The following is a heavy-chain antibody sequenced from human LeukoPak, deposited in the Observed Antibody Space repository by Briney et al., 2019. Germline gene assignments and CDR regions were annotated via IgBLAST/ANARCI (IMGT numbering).Heavy chain of an antibody. CDR3: AKARHDSSGFNAGD. CDR1: GFTFSSYA. D-gene: IGHD3-22*01. CDR2: ISGSGGST. J-gene: IGHJ4*02. V-gene: IGHV3-23*01. Sequence: GGSLRLSCAASGFTFSSYAMSWVRQAPGKGLEWVSAISGSGGSTYYADSVKGRFTISRDNSKNTLYLQMNSLRAEDTAVYYCAKARHDSSGFNAGDWGQGTLVTVSS.